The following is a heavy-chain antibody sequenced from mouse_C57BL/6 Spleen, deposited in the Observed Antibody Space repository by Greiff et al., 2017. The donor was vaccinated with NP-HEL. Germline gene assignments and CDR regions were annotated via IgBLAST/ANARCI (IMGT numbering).Heavy chain of an antibody. D-gene: IGHD2-13*01. CDR3: AMSTGGDYLDY. V-gene: IGHV14-1*01. CDR2: IDPEDGDT. Sequence: EVKLVESGAELVRPGASVKLSCTASGFNIKDYYMHWVKQRPEQGLEWIGRIDPEDGDTEYAPKFQGKATMTADTSSNTAYMQLSSLTTEDSAIYYCAMSTGGDYLDYWGQGTTLTVSS. J-gene: IGHJ2*01. CDR1: GFNIKDYY.